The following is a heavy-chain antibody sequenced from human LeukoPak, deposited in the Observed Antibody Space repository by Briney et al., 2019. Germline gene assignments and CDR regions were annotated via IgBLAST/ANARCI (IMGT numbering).Heavy chain of an antibody. CDR2: IKQDGSEK. Sequence: PGGSLRLSCAASGFTFSSYWMSWVRQAPGKGLEWVANIKQDGSEKYYVDSVKGRFTISRDNAENSLYLQMNSLRAEDTAVYYCAKVRLRGVGAFDIWGQGTMVTVSS. CDR3: AKVRLRGVGAFDI. CDR1: GFTFSSYW. D-gene: IGHD3-10*01. J-gene: IGHJ3*02. V-gene: IGHV3-7*03.